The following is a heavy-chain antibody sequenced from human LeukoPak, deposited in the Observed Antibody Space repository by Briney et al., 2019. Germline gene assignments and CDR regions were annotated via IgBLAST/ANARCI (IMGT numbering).Heavy chain of an antibody. J-gene: IGHJ6*02. V-gene: IGHV1-18*04. D-gene: IGHD3-3*01. CDR3: AKQYYDFWSGYYDYGMDV. Sequence: GASVKVSCKTSGYSFTGYYIHWVRQAPGQGLEWMGWISAYNGNTNYAQKLQGRVTMTTDTSTSTAYMELRSLRSDDTAVYYCAKQYYDFWSGYYDYGMDVWGQGTTVTVSS. CDR1: GYSFTGYY. CDR2: ISAYNGNT.